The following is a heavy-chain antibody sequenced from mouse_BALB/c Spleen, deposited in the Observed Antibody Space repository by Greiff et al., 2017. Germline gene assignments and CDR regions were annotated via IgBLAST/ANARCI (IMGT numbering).Heavy chain of an antibody. CDR1: GFTFTDYY. Sequence: EVMLVESGGGLVQPGGSLRLSCATSGFTFTDYYMSWVRQPPGKALEWLGFIRNKANGYTTEYSASVKGRFTISRDNSQSILYLQMNTLRAEDSATYYCARDTYRYDYYAMDYWGQGTSVTVSS. J-gene: IGHJ4*01. V-gene: IGHV7-3*02. D-gene: IGHD2-14*01. CDR2: IRNKANGYTT. CDR3: ARDTYRYDYYAMDY.